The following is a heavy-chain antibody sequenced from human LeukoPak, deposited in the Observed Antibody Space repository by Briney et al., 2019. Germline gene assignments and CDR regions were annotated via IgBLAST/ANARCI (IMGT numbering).Heavy chain of an antibody. CDR3: ARDLAFSRLDY. V-gene: IGHV3-74*01. CDR2: INSDGSWT. J-gene: IGHJ4*02. CDR1: GNYW. D-gene: IGHD2/OR15-2a*01. Sequence: GGSLRLSCAASGNYWMHWVRQVPGKGLVWVSHINSDGSWTSYADSVKGRFTISKDNAKNTVYLQMNSLRPEDTAFYYCARDLAFSRLDYWGQGVLVTVSS.